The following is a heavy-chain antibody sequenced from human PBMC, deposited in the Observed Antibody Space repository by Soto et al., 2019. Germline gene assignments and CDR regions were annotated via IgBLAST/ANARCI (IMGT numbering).Heavy chain of an antibody. CDR3: AKMPHTSSGPADNWFDP. CDR1: GFTFSSYA. V-gene: IGHV3-23*01. Sequence: GGSLRLSCAASGFTFSSYAMSWVRQAPGQGLEWVSAMSGSGGSTYYADSVKGRFTISRDNSKNTLYLQMNSLRAEDTAVYYCAKMPHTSSGPADNWFDPWGQGTLVTVSS. J-gene: IGHJ5*02. D-gene: IGHD6-19*01. CDR2: MSGSGGST.